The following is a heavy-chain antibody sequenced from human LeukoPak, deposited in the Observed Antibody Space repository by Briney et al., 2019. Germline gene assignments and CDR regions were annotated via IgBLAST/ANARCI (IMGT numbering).Heavy chain of an antibody. D-gene: IGHD3-9*01. CDR1: GFTFSSYA. V-gene: IGHV3-23*01. CDR3: AKGSPLGYFGPNWFDP. Sequence: PGGSLRLSCAASGFTFSSYAIYWVRQAPGKGLEWVSGISGSGGDTYFADSVKGRFTISRDNSKNTVFLQVDSLRAEDTAVYYCAKGSPLGYFGPNWFDPWGQGTLVTVSS. J-gene: IGHJ5*02. CDR2: ISGSGGDT.